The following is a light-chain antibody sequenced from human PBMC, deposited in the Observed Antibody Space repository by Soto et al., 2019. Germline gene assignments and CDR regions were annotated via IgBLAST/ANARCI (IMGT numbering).Light chain of an antibody. J-gene: IGKJ2*01. CDR3: QQYHNWPPQYT. CDR1: QSVASN. CDR2: GAS. V-gene: IGKV3-15*01. Sequence: EIVMTQSPASLSVSPGDGATLSCRASQSVASNVAWYQQKAGQGPRLLIHGASTRAVGVPARFSGSGSGTELNLTIRSLQSEDFAVYYCQQYHNWPPQYTFGQGTKLQIK.